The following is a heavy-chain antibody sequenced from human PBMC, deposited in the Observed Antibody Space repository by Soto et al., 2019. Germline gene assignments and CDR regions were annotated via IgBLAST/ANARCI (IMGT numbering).Heavy chain of an antibody. Sequence: SQTMSVTCTVSGGSVSSHGYSCVLIRQSPGKGLEWVGYIYYGGTTSYNPSLQSRVTISLETSKSQFSLRLTSVTAADTAVYYCARLGAYYQSLAPWGPGTLVTV. V-gene: IGHV4-61*08. CDR2: IYYGGTT. CDR3: ARLGAYYQSLAP. J-gene: IGHJ5*02. CDR1: GGSVSSHGYS. D-gene: IGHD3-22*01.